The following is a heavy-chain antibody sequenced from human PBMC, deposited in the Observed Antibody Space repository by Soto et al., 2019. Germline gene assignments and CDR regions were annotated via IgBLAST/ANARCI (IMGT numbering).Heavy chain of an antibody. J-gene: IGHJ5*02. CDR2: IIPIFGTA. D-gene: IGHD1-26*01. CDR1: GGTFSSYA. Sequence: QVQLVQSGAEVKKPGSSVKVSCKASGGTFSSYAISWVRQAPGQGLEWMGGIIPIFGTANDAQKFQGRVTITADESTSTAYMELSSLRSEDTAVYSCVRNRHYLNWFDPWGQGTLVTVSS. V-gene: IGHV1-69*01. CDR3: VRNRHYLNWFDP.